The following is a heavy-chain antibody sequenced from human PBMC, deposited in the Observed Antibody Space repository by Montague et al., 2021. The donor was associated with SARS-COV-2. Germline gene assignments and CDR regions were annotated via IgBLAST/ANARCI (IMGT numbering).Heavy chain of an antibody. CDR1: GFTFSSYA. Sequence: SLRLSCAASGFTFSSYAMHWVRQAPGKGLEWVAVTSYDGSNKYYADSVKGRFTISRDNSKNTLYLQMNSLRAEDTAVYYCARELILQYGMDVWGQGTTVTVSS. CDR3: ARELILQYGMDV. CDR2: TSYDGSNK. D-gene: IGHD3-3*02. J-gene: IGHJ6*02. V-gene: IGHV3-30-3*01.